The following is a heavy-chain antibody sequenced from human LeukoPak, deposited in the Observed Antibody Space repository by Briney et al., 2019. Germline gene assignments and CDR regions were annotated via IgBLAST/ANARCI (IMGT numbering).Heavy chain of an antibody. CDR2: IYTSGST. D-gene: IGHD3-22*01. CDR1: GGSISSYY. Sequence: PSETLSLTCTVSGGSISSYYWSWIRQPAGKGLEWIGRIYTSGSTNYNPSLKSRVTISVDKSKNQFSLKLSSVTAADTAVYYCARTPSDSSGYYSNFDYWGQGTLVTVSS. V-gene: IGHV4-4*07. J-gene: IGHJ4*02. CDR3: ARTPSDSSGYYSNFDY.